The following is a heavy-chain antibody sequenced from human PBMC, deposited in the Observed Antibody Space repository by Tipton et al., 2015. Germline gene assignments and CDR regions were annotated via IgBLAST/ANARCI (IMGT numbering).Heavy chain of an antibody. Sequence: QLVQSGAEVKKPGESLKISCKTSGYSFTTYWIAWVRLMPGKGLEWMGIIYPGDSKTKYSPSFQGPFTISVDKSVSTAYLHWSSLKASDTGMYYCVSPYAYGDDYIGYWGQGTLVTVSS. CDR1: GYSFTTYW. J-gene: IGHJ4*02. V-gene: IGHV5-51*01. CDR3: VSPYAYGDDYIGY. CDR2: IYPGDSKT. D-gene: IGHD4-17*01.